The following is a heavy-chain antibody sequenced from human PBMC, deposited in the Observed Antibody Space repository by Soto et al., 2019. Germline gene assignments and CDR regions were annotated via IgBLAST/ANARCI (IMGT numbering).Heavy chain of an antibody. D-gene: IGHD2-15*01. CDR2: IYYSGNT. Sequence: SETLSLTCTVSGGSISSGYYWSWIRQHPVKGLEWIGYIYYSGNTYYNPSLKSRVSISLDTSKSQFSLKLDSVTAADTAVYYCARDATVALGVPKSMDVRGKGTTVTVSS. CDR3: ARDATVALGVPKSMDV. V-gene: IGHV4-31*02. CDR1: GGSISSGYY. J-gene: IGHJ6*04.